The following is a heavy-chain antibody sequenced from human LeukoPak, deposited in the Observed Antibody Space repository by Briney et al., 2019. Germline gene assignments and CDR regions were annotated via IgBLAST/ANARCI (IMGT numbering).Heavy chain of an antibody. J-gene: IGHJ3*02. CDR1: GFTFSSYG. D-gene: IGHD2-21*02. V-gene: IGHV3-33*01. Sequence: GGSLRLSCAASGFTFSSYGMHWVRQAPGKGLEWVAVIWYDGSNKYYADSVKGRFTISRDNSKNTLYLQMNSLRAEDTAVYYCARVRAAYCGGDCYSGAFDIWGQGTMVTVSS. CDR3: ARVRAAYCGGDCYSGAFDI. CDR2: IWYDGSNK.